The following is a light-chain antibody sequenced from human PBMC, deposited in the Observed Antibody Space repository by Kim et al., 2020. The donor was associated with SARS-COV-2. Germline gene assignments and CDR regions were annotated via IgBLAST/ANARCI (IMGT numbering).Light chain of an antibody. V-gene: IGKV3-15*01. CDR3: QQYAYWRA. J-gene: IGKJ5*01. CDR1: QSMSSS. CDR2: GAC. Sequence: RGEVTTDSRSTSQSMSSSLAEHQQKPGQAPRVIIYGACARATGIPARFSGSGSGTEFTLTISNLQSEDFAVYYCQQYAYWRAFGQGTRLEIK.